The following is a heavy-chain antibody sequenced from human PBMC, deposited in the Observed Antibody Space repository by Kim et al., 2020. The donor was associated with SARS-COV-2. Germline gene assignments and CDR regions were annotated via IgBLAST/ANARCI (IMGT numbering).Heavy chain of an antibody. CDR3: ARGPVVVTPIRAGPFDY. J-gene: IGHJ4*02. Sequence: SVKVSCKASGGTFSSYAISWVRQAPGQGLEWMGGIIPIFGTANYAQKFQGRVTITADESTSTAYMELSSLRSEDTAVYYCARGPVVVTPIRAGPFDYWGQGTLVTVSS. V-gene: IGHV1-69*13. CDR1: GGTFSSYA. D-gene: IGHD2-21*02. CDR2: IIPIFGTA.